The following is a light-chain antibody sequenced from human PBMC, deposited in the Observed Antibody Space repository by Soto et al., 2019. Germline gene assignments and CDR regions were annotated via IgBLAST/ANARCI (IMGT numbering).Light chain of an antibody. Sequence: DIQMTQTPSTLSASVGDRVTITCRASQNIATWLAWYQQKPGNVSYLLFYKSSTLQSGVPSRFSGSGSGTEFSLTISSLQPDDFATYYCQQYSSFTTFGQGTKVDIK. CDR2: KSS. J-gene: IGKJ1*01. V-gene: IGKV1-5*03. CDR1: QNIATW. CDR3: QQYSSFTT.